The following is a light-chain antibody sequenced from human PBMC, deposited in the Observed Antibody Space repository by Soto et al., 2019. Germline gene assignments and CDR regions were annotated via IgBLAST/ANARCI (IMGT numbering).Light chain of an antibody. CDR2: GAS. CDR1: QSVSSSY. V-gene: IGKV3-20*01. J-gene: IGKJ2*01. CDR3: QQYGSSLYT. Sequence: EIVLTQSPGTLSLSPGERATLSCRASQSVSSSYLAWYQQKPGQAPRLLIYGASSRATGIPDRFSGSGSGTDFTLTISRLEPEDFEVYYCQQYGSSLYTFGQGTKLAIK.